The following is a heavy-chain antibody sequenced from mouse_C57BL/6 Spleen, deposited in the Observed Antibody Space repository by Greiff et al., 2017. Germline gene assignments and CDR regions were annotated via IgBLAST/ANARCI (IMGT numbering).Heavy chain of an antibody. CDR2: IYPGDGDT. J-gene: IGHJ1*03. D-gene: IGHD1-1*01. Sequence: QVQLQQSGPELVKPGASVKISCKASGYAFSSSWMNWVKQRPGKGLEWIGRIYPGDGDTNYNGKFKGKATLTADNSSSTAYMQLSSLTSEDAAVYFCARCGYYGSDWYFDVWGTGTTVTVSS. CDR3: ARCGYYGSDWYFDV. V-gene: IGHV1-82*01. CDR1: GYAFSSSW.